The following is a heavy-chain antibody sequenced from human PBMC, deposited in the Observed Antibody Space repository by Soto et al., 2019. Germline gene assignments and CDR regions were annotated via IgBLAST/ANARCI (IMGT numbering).Heavy chain of an antibody. Sequence: SDTSAVEEGSSRDYYWSWIRKPKEKGLELIGEINHSGSTNYNPSLKSRVTISVDTSKNPFSLKLSSVTAADTAVYYCARVTIFVVVPAAMWGGNWFDPWGQATLVTVS. CDR1: EGSSRDYY. J-gene: IGHJ5*02. V-gene: IGHV4-34*01. CDR3: ARVTIFVVVPAAMWGGNWFDP. CDR2: INHSGST. D-gene: IGHD2-2*01.